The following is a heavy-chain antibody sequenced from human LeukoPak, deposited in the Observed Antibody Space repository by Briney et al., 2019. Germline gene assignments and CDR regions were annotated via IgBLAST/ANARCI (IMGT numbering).Heavy chain of an antibody. CDR1: GFTFSTYN. D-gene: IGHD3-22*01. CDR3: ELDSYDSSPSHIWFDP. CDR2: INKAGDSI. V-gene: IGHV3-48*03. J-gene: IGHJ5*02. Sequence: GSLRLSCVGSGFTFSTYNMNWFRQAPGKGLEWVSYINKAGDSIYYAHSVKGRFTISRDNAKNSLYLQMSSLRVEDTAVYYCELDSYDSSPSHIWFDPWGQGTLVTVSS.